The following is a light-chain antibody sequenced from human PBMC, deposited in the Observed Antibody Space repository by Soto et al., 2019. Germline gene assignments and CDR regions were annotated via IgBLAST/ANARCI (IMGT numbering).Light chain of an antibody. CDR3: CSYSRTSTLL. Sequence: QSALTQPASLSGSPGQSITISCTGNSSDVGSYNLVSWYQQHPGKAPKLMIYEGTKRPSGVSNRFSGSKSGNTASLTISGLQAEDEADYYCCSYSRTSTLLFGGGTKLTVL. CDR1: SSDVGSYNL. J-gene: IGLJ2*01. V-gene: IGLV2-23*01. CDR2: EGT.